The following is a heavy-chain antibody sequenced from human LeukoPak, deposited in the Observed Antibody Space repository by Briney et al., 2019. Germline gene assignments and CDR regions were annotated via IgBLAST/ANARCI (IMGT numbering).Heavy chain of an antibody. CDR2: INHSGST. V-gene: IGHV4-34*01. CDR3: ARGYTTISFDY. Sequence: TPSETLSLTCAVYGGSFSGYYWSWIRQPPGKGLEWIGEINHSGSTNYNPSLKSRVTISVDTSKNQSSLKLSSVTAADTAVYYCARGYTTISFDYWGQGTLVTVSS. J-gene: IGHJ4*02. CDR1: GGSFSGYY. D-gene: IGHD5-12*01.